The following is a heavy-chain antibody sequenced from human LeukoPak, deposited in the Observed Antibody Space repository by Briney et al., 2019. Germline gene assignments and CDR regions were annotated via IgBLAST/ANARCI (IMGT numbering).Heavy chain of an antibody. CDR3: ARGAPYYYDSSGYVRTYYFDY. D-gene: IGHD3-22*01. Sequence: GGSLRLSCAASGFTVSSNYMSWVRQAPGKGLEWVSVIYSGGSTYYADSVKGRFTISRDNSKNTLYLQMNSLRAEDTAVYYCARGAPYYYDSSGYVRTYYFDYWGQGTLVTVSS. CDR1: GFTVSSNY. V-gene: IGHV3-53*01. J-gene: IGHJ4*02. CDR2: IYSGGST.